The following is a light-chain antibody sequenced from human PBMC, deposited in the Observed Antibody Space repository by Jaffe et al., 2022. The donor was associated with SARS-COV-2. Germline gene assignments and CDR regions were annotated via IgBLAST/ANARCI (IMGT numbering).Light chain of an antibody. CDR1: SSNIGAGYD. CDR3: QSYDGSLGRVV. Sequence: QSVLTQPPSVSGAPGQRVTISCTGSSSNIGAGYDVHWYQQLPGTAPKLLIYGNTNRPSGVPDRFSGSKSGTSASLAITGLQAEDEADYYCQSYDGSLGRVVFGGGTKLTVL. V-gene: IGLV1-40*01. J-gene: IGLJ2*01. CDR2: GNT.